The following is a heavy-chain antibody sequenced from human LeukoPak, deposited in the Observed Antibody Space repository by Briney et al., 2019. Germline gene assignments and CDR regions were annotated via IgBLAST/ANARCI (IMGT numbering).Heavy chain of an antibody. J-gene: IGHJ4*02. Sequence: SETLSLTCAVYGGSFSGYYWSWIRQPPGKGLEWIGEINHSGSTNYNPSLKSRVTISVDTSKNQFSLKLSSVTAADTAVYYCARGRKVAYYYDSSGYSPWGYWGQGTLVTVSS. CDR3: ARGRKVAYYYDSSGYSPWGY. CDR2: INHSGST. CDR1: GGSFSGYY. D-gene: IGHD3-22*01. V-gene: IGHV4-34*01.